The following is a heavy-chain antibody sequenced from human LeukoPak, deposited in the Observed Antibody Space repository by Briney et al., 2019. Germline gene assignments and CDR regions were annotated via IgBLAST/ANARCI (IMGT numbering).Heavy chain of an antibody. CDR2: IYSGGST. Sequence: GGSLRLSCAASGFTVSSNYMSWVRQAPGKGLEWVSVIYSGGSTYYADSVKGQFTISRDNSMNTLYLQMNSLRAEDTAVYYCARDLRLTTIFGVVSNWGQGTLVTVSS. CDR1: GFTVSSNY. V-gene: IGHV3-66*02. J-gene: IGHJ4*02. D-gene: IGHD3-3*01. CDR3: ARDLRLTTIFGVVSN.